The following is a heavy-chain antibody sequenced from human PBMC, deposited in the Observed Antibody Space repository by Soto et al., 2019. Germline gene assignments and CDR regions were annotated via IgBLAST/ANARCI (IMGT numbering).Heavy chain of an antibody. CDR1: GFSFSNYA. J-gene: IGHJ6*02. CDR3: ARASRGGDYYCYGMDV. V-gene: IGHV3-23*01. Sequence: PGGSLRLYCVASGFSFSNYAMSWVRQAPGKGLEWVSGISESSGRTYTADSVKGRFTISRDNSKNTLYLQMNSLRAEDTAVYYCARASRGGDYYCYGMDVWGQGTTVTVSS. D-gene: IGHD3-16*01. CDR2: ISESSGRT.